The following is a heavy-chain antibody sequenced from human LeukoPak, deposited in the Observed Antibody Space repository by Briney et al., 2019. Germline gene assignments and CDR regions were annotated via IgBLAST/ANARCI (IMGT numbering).Heavy chain of an antibody. CDR2: ISGSGGST. V-gene: IGHV3-23*01. Sequence: GGSLRLSCAASGFTFSSYAMSWVRQAPGKELEWVSAISGSGGSTYYADSVKGRFTISRDNARNSLYLQMNSLRAEDTAVYYCARNYDFWSSPRGYMDVWGKGTTVTVSS. D-gene: IGHD3-3*01. CDR1: GFTFSSYA. CDR3: ARNYDFWSSPRGYMDV. J-gene: IGHJ6*03.